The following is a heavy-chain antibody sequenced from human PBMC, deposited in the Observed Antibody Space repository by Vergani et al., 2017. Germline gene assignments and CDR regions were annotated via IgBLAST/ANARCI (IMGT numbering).Heavy chain of an antibody. V-gene: IGHV1-69*01. CDR1: GGTFSSYA. J-gene: IGHJ4*02. D-gene: IGHD6-13*01. CDR3: ARNPTMSSSWSGFDY. Sequence: QVQLVQSGAEVKKPGSSVKVSCKASGGTFSSYAISWVRQAPGQGLEWMGGIIPIFGTANYAQKFQGRVTISADESTGTAYMELSSLRCEDTAVYYCARNPTMSSSWSGFDYWDQGTLVTVSS. CDR2: IIPIFGTA.